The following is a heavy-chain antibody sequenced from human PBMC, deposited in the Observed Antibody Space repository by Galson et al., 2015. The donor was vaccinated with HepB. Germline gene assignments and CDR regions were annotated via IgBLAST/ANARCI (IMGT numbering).Heavy chain of an antibody. CDR2: ISGNNNFT. J-gene: IGHJ4*02. V-gene: IGHV3-11*06. Sequence: SLRLSCAASGFTFGDYFVSWIRQAPGKGLQWVSYISGNNNFTDYAGSVKGRFTISRDNAKNSLFLQMNSLRVEDTAVYYCARQVRPGLGATAYWGQGTLVTVSS. CDR1: GFTFGDYF. D-gene: IGHD1-26*01. CDR3: ARQVRPGLGATAY.